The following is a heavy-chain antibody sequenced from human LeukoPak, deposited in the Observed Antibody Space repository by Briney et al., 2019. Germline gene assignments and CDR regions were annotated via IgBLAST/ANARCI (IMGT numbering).Heavy chain of an antibody. V-gene: IGHV3-30*02. CDR1: GFTFSSYG. J-gene: IGHJ3*02. Sequence: GGSLRLSCAASGFTFSSYGMHWVRQAPGKGLEWVAFIRYDGSNKYYADSVKGRFTISRDNSKNTLYVQMNILRAEDTAVYYCARGLGSGRHAFDIWGQGTMVTVSS. CDR3: ARGLGSGRHAFDI. D-gene: IGHD3-10*01. CDR2: IRYDGSNK.